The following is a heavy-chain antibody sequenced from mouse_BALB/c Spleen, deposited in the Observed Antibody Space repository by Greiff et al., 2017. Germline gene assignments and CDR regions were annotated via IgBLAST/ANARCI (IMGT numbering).Heavy chain of an antibody. CDR1: GYTFTSYY. J-gene: IGHJ1*01. CDR2: IYPGDGST. Sequence: QVQLQQSGPELVKPGASVKMSCKASGYTFTSYYIHWVKQRPGQGLEWIGWIYPGDGSTKYNEKFKGKTTLTADKSSSTAYMLLSSLTSEDSAIYFCAREEGYFDVWGAGTTVTVSS. V-gene: IGHV1S56*01. CDR3: AREEGYFDV.